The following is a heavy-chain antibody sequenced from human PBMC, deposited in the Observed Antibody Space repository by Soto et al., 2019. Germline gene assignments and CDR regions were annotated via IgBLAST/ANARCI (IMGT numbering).Heavy chain of an antibody. CDR3: AKSDTALSYGFDP. J-gene: IGHJ5*02. Sequence: EVQLLESGGDLVQPGGSLRLSCAASGFTFGSYAMIWVRQAPGKGLVWVSTIGSSGDSAYYADSVKGRFTVSRDNSMNTLYMQMNSLRAEDTAVYYCAKSDTALSYGFDPWGQGTVVTVSS. D-gene: IGHD5-18*01. V-gene: IGHV3-23*01. CDR2: IGSSGDSA. CDR1: GFTFGSYA.